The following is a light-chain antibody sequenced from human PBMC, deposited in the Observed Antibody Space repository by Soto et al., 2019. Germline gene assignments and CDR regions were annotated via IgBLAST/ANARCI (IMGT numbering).Light chain of an antibody. V-gene: IGLV2-14*01. CDR3: SSYPSTTLV. J-gene: IGLJ2*01. CDR1: SSDIGAYNY. Sequence: SVLTQPASVSGSPGQSITISCTGTSSDIGAYNYVSWYQQHPGKAPKLMIYEVSNRPSGVSNRFSGSKSGNTASLTISGLQAEDEADYYCSSYPSTTLVFGGGTKLTVL. CDR2: EVS.